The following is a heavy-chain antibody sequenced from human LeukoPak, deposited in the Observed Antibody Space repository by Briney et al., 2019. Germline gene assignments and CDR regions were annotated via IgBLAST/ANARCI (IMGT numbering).Heavy chain of an antibody. CDR3: ATTPKVFRFNGYSSNKPIPLHDYYYGMDV. CDR1: GFTFSSSA. CDR2: ISASGGST. D-gene: IGHD6-13*01. V-gene: IGHV3-23*01. Sequence: GGSLRLSCAASGFTFSSSAMSWVRQVPGKGLEWVSGISASGGSTYYADSVRGRFTISRDNSKNTLYVQMNSLRDEDTAVYYCATTPKVFRFNGYSSNKPIPLHDYYYGMDVWGQGTTVTVSS. J-gene: IGHJ6*02.